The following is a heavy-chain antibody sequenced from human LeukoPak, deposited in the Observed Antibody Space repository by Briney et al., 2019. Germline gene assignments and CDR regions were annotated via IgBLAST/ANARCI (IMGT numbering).Heavy chain of an antibody. D-gene: IGHD5-18*01. Sequence: GGSLRLSCAASGFTFSSYAMHWVRQAPGKGLEWVAVISYDGSNKYYADSVKGRFTFSRDNSKNTLYLQMNSLRAEDTAVYYCARVSTAMVTRDYWGQGTLVTVSS. V-gene: IGHV3-30-3*01. CDR3: ARVSTAMVTRDY. CDR1: GFTFSSYA. J-gene: IGHJ4*02. CDR2: ISYDGSNK.